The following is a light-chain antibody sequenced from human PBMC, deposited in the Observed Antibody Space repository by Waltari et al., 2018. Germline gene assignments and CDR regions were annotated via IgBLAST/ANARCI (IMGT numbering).Light chain of an antibody. CDR3: QQHGTLPAT. V-gene: IGKV3-20*01. CDR1: QSVGSSS. J-gene: IGKJ1*01. Sequence: EIVLTPSPGTASLSSGEEVTLFCRASQSVGSSSLAWYQQKPGQAPRLVIYRASRRATGIPDRFSGSGSGTDFSLTISRLEPEDFAVYYCQQHGTLPATFGQGTKVEIK. CDR2: RAS.